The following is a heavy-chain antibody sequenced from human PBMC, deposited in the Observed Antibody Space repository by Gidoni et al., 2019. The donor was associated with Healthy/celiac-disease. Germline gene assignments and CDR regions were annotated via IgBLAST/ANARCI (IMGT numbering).Heavy chain of an antibody. CDR2: HNHSGSS. V-gene: IGHV4-34*01. CDR3: ARGPIVVVPAATPGLQH. Sequence: QVQLQQWGAGLLKPSETLSPTCAVFGGSFSGYYWSWIRQPPGKGLEWIGEHNHSGSSNYNPSLKSRVTISVDTSKDQFSLKLSSVTAADTAVYYCARGPIVVVPAATPGLQHWGQGTLVTVSS. D-gene: IGHD2-2*01. J-gene: IGHJ1*01. CDR1: GGSFSGYY.